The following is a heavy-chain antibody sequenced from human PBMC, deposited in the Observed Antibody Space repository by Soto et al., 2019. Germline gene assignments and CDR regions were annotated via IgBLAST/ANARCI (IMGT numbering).Heavy chain of an antibody. CDR1: GYTFTSYG. V-gene: IGHV1-18*01. CDR3: AREVYGDYPEAFDI. CDR2: ISAYNGNT. J-gene: IGHJ3*02. D-gene: IGHD4-17*01. Sequence: ASVKVSCKASGYTFTSYGISWVRQAPGQGLEWMGWISAYNGNTNYAQKLQGRVTMTTDTSTSTAYMELRSLRSDDTAVYYCAREVYGDYPEAFDIWGQGTMVTVSS.